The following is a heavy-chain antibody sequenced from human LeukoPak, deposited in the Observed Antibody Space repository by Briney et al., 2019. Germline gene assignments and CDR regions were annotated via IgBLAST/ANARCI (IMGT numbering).Heavy chain of an antibody. CDR2: ISGSGGST. CDR3: ATNPYRVVAVAAKDC. J-gene: IGHJ4*02. Sequence: GGSLRLSCAASGFTFSSYAMSWVRQAPGKGLEWVSAISGSGGSTYYADSVKGRFTISRDNSKNTLYLQMNSLRAEDTAVYYCATNPYRVVAVAAKDCWGQGTLVTVSS. V-gene: IGHV3-23*01. D-gene: IGHD6-19*01. CDR1: GFTFSSYA.